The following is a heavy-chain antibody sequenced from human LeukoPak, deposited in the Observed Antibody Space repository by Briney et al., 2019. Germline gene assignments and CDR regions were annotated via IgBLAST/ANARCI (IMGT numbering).Heavy chain of an antibody. CDR2: INPDSGVT. Sequence: GAPVKVSCKASGYTFTGYYMHWVRQAPGQGLEWVGWINPDSGVTNYAQKFQGRVTVTRDTSISTAYMELSRLRSDDTAVYYCARVIVGTPSFAYWGQGTLVTVSS. J-gene: IGHJ4*02. V-gene: IGHV1-2*02. D-gene: IGHD3-16*02. CDR3: ARVIVGTPSFAY. CDR1: GYTFTGYY.